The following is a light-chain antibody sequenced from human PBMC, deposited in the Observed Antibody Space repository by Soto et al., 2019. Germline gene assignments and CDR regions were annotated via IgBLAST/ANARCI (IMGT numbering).Light chain of an antibody. V-gene: IGLV2-11*01. CDR3: CSYAGSDV. CDR2: DVS. J-gene: IGLJ1*01. Sequence: QSALTQPRSVSGSPGQSVTISCTGTSSDVGGYNYVSWYQQHPGKAPKLMIYDVSKRPSGVPDRFSGSKSGNTASLTISGLQAEDEADYYCCSYAGSDVFGTGTK. CDR1: SSDVGGYNY.